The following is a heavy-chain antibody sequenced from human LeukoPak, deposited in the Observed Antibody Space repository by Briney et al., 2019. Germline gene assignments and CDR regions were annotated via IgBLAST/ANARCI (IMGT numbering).Heavy chain of an antibody. CDR1: GYTFTGYY. CDR2: INPNSGGT. D-gene: IGHD3-10*01. CDR3: ARGRSITLLRGVAMSDGFDI. J-gene: IGHJ3*02. Sequence: AASVTVSCKASGYTFTGYYMHWVRQTPGHGLEWMGWINPNSGGTNYAQKFQGRVTMTRDTSISTAYMELSRLRSDDTAVYYCARGRSITLLRGVAMSDGFDIWGQGAMVAVSS. V-gene: IGHV1-2*02.